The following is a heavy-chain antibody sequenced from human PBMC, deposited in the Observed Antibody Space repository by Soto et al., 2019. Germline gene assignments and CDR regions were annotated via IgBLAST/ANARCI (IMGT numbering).Heavy chain of an antibody. CDR1: GYSFTSYW. CDR3: GKRGEGRTYYYSGRAV. D-gene: IGHD3-16*01. J-gene: IGHJ6*02. Sequence: PGESLKISCKGSGYSFTSYWISWVRQMPGKGLEWMGRIDPSDSYTNYSPSFQGHVTISADKSISTAYLQWSSLKASDTAMYYLGKRGEGRTYYYSGRAVWGQGTTVTVSS. V-gene: IGHV5-10-1*01. CDR2: IDPSDSYT.